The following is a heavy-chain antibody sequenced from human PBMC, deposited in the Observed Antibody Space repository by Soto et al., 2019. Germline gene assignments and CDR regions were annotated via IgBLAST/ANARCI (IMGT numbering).Heavy chain of an antibody. CDR3: ARDPIYSGYDQPPCSGGSCYSGLRYFDY. CDR1: GGTFSSYA. D-gene: IGHD2-15*01. Sequence: ASVKVSCKASGGTFSSYAISWVRQAPGQGLEWMGGIIPIFGTANYAQKFQGRVTITADESTSTAYMELSSLRSEDPAVYYCARDPIYSGYDQPPCSGGSCYSGLRYFDYWGQGTLVTVSS. CDR2: IIPIFGTA. V-gene: IGHV1-69*13. J-gene: IGHJ4*02.